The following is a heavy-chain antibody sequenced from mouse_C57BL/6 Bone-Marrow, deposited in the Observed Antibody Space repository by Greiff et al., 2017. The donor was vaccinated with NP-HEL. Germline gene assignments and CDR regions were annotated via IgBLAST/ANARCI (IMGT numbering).Heavy chain of an antibody. CDR3: ARDFPTGTRAMDY. Sequence: EVQLVESGGGLVQSGRSLRLSCATSGFTFSDFYMEWVRQAPGKGLEWIAASRNKANDYTTEYSASVKGRFIVSRDTSQSILYLQMNALRAEDTAIYYCARDFPTGTRAMDYWGQGTSVTVSS. CDR2: SRNKANDYTT. J-gene: IGHJ4*01. D-gene: IGHD4-1*02. V-gene: IGHV7-1*01. CDR1: GFTFSDFY.